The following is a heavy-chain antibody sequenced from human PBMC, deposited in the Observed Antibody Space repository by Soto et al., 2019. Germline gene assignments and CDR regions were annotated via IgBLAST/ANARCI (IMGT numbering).Heavy chain of an antibody. D-gene: IGHD3-10*01. CDR2: MNPNSGNT. V-gene: IGHV1-8*01. Sequence: GASVKVSCKASGYTFTSYDINWVRQATGQGLEWMGWMNPNSGNTGYAQKFQGRVTMTRNTSISTAYMELSSLRSEDTAVYYCARAPFYGSGRGDLFDPWGQGTLVTVSS. J-gene: IGHJ5*02. CDR1: GYTFTSYD. CDR3: ARAPFYGSGRGDLFDP.